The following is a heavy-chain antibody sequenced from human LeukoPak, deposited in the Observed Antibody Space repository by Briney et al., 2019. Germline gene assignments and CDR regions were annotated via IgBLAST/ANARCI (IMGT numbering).Heavy chain of an antibody. Sequence: VASVKVSCKASGGTFSSYAISWVRQAPGQGLEWMGGTIPIFGTANYAQKFQGRVTITADKSTSTAYMELSSLRSEDTAVYYCARENYGGNSENYWGQGTLVTVSS. J-gene: IGHJ4*02. CDR1: GGTFSSYA. V-gene: IGHV1-69*06. CDR3: ARENYGGNSENY. D-gene: IGHD4-23*01. CDR2: TIPIFGTA.